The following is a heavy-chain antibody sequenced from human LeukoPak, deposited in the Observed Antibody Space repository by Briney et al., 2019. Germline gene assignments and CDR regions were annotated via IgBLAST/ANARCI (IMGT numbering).Heavy chain of an antibody. V-gene: IGHV3-30*04. J-gene: IGHJ4*02. CDR3: ARDWNRDGYNLSPC. CDR2: ITYDGSNK. D-gene: IGHD5-24*01. Sequence: GSLRLSCAASGLTFSSYAMHWVRQAPGKGLEWVAVITYDGSNKYSADSVKGRFTISRDNSKNTLYLQTNSLRAEDTAVYYCARDWNRDGYNLSPCWGQGTLVTVSS. CDR1: GLTFSSYA.